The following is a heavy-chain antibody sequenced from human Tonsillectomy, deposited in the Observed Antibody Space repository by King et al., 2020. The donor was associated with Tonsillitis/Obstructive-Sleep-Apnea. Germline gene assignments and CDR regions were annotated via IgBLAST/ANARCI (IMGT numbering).Heavy chain of an antibody. CDR3: ASSIREYQISYWFDP. D-gene: IGHD2-2*01. Sequence: VQLQQWGAGLLKPSETLSLTCAVYGGSFSGYYWSWIRQPPGKGLEWIGEINHSGSTNYNPSLKSRVTISVDTSKNQFSLNLSSVTAADTAVYYCASSIREYQISYWFDPWGQGTLVTVTS. CDR1: GGSFSGYY. V-gene: IGHV4-34*01. CDR2: INHSGST. J-gene: IGHJ5*02.